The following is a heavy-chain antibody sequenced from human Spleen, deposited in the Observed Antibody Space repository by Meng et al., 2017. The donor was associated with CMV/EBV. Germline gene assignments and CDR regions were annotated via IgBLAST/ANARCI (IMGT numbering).Heavy chain of an antibody. D-gene: IGHD1-14*01. CDR3: ARSHTNHYGMDV. CDR1: GGSISSGDYY. V-gene: IGHV4-30-4*08. J-gene: IGHJ6*02. CDR2: IYYSGST. Sequence: SETLSLTCTVSGGSISSGDYYWSWIRQPPGKGLEWIGYIYYSGSTYYNPSLKSRVTISVDTSKNQFSLKLSSVTAADTAVYYCARSHTNHYGMDVWGQGTTVTVSS.